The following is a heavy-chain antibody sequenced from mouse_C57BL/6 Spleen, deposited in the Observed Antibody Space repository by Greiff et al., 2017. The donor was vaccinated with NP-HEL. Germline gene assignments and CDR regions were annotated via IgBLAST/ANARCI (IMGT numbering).Heavy chain of an antibody. D-gene: IGHD2-3*01. Sequence: VQRVESGPGLVKPSQSLSLPCSVTGYSITSGYYWNWIRQFPGNKLEWMGYISYDGSNNYNPSLKNRISITRDTSKNQFFLKLNSVTTEDTATYYCARDQGLLRFAYWGQGTLVTVSA. J-gene: IGHJ3*01. CDR2: ISYDGSN. CDR3: ARDQGLLRFAY. V-gene: IGHV3-6*01. CDR1: GYSITSGYY.